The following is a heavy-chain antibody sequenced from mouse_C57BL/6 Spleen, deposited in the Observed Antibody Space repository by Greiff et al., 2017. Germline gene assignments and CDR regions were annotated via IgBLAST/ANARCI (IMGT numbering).Heavy chain of an antibody. CDR3: ARVSGSFDY. CDR1: GYTFTSYW. D-gene: IGHD4-1*01. V-gene: IGHV1-61*01. CDR2: IYPSDSET. Sequence: QVQLKQPGAELVRPGSSVKLSCKASGYTFTSYWMDWVKQRPGQGLEWIGNIYPSDSETHYNQKFKDKATLTVDKSSSTAYMQLSSLTSEDSAVYYCARVSGSFDYWGQGTTLTVSS. J-gene: IGHJ2*01.